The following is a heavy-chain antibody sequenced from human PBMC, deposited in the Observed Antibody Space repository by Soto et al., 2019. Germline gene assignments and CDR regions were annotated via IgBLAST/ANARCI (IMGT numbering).Heavy chain of an antibody. D-gene: IGHD6-6*01. CDR2: IYPGDSDT. CDR1: GYSSTSYW. CDR3: ARHGYSSSSRYYYYGMDA. Sequence: RGESLKISCKGSGYSSTSYWIGWVRQMPGKGLEWMGIIYPGDSDTRYSPSFQGQVTISADKSISTAYLQWSSLKASDTAMYYCARHGYSSSSRYYYYGMDAWGQGTTVTV. V-gene: IGHV5-51*01. J-gene: IGHJ6*02.